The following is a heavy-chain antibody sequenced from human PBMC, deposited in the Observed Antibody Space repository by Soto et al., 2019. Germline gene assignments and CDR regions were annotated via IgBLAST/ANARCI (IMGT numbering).Heavy chain of an antibody. CDR1: GDSTISGSYF. J-gene: IGHJ4*02. Sequence: QVHLQESGPGLVKPSQPLSLTCTVSGDSTISGSYFWTWIRQRSGKGLEWIGYIYDSGSTSYNPSLASRVSISADTSNNHFSLTLISVTAADTAVYYCARRAGNRRGYPIDYWGQGIPVTVSS. D-gene: IGHD5-18*01. CDR3: ARRAGNRRGYPIDY. CDR2: IYDSGST. V-gene: IGHV4-31*03.